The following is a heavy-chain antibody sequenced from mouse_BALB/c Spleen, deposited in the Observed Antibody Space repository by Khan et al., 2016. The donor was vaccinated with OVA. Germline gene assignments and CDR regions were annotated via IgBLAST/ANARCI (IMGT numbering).Heavy chain of an antibody. Sequence: EVKLVESGGDLVKPGGSLKLSCAASGFTFSTYGMSWVRQAPDKRLEWVATVSTGGSYTYYPASVKGRFTISRDNAKNTLYLQMSGLRSEDTAMFYCTRLAYYYDSEGFAYWGQGTLVTVSA. D-gene: IGHD1-1*01. V-gene: IGHV5-6*01. J-gene: IGHJ3*01. CDR3: TRLAYYYDSEGFAY. CDR2: VSTGGSYT. CDR1: GFTFSTYG.